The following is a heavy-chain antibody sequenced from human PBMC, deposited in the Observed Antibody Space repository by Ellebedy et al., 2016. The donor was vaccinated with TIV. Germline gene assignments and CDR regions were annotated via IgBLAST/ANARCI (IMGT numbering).Heavy chain of an antibody. J-gene: IGHJ4*02. V-gene: IGHV5-10-1*01. Sequence: GESLKISCTASGFTFTSYWMTWVRQTPGKGLEWVWRIYPIDSDTNYSPSFQGHVTISVAKSIRTAYLQWSSLKAADTAMYYCAWGTGGGWNLDSWGQGTLVTVSS. D-gene: IGHD6-19*01. CDR2: IYPIDSDT. CDR3: AWGTGGGWNLDS. CDR1: GFTFTSYW.